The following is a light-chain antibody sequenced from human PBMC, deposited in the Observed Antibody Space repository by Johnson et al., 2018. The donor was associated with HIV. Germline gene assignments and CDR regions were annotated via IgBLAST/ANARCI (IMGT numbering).Light chain of an antibody. Sequence: QSVLTQPPSVSAAPGQKVTISCSGSSSNIGNNYVSWYQQLQGRAPKLLIYDNNKRPSGIPDRFSGSKSGTSATLGITGLQTGDEADYYCGTWDSSLRVGFFGTGTKVTVL. CDR3: GTWDSSLRVGF. V-gene: IGLV1-51*01. CDR1: SSNIGNNY. J-gene: IGLJ1*01. CDR2: DNN.